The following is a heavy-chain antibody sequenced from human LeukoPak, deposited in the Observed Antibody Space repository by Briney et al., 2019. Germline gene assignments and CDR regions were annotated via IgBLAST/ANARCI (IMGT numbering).Heavy chain of an antibody. D-gene: IGHD2-15*01. CDR3: ARHMPSKVVAATRVGY. J-gene: IGHJ4*02. CDR1: GGSISSSSYY. V-gene: IGHV4-39*01. CDR2: IYYSGST. Sequence: PSETLSLTCTVSGGSISSSSYYWGWIRQPPGKGLEWIGSIYYSGSTYYNPSLKSRVTISVDTSKNQFSLKLSSLTAADTAVYYCARHMPSKVVAATRVGYWGQGTLVTVSS.